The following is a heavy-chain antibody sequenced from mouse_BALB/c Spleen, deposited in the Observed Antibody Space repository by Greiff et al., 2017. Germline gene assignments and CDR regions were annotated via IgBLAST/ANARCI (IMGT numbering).Heavy chain of an antibody. CDR2: ILPGSGST. CDR3: ARRGLYGGYYGGFAY. J-gene: IGHJ3*01. V-gene: IGHV1-9*01. CDR1: GYTFSSYW. D-gene: IGHD2-3*01. Sequence: VQLQQSGAELMKPGASVKISCKATGYTFSSYWIEWVKQRPGHGLEWIGEILPGSGSTNYNEKFKGKATFTADTSSNTAYMQLSSLTSEDSAVYYCARRGLYGGYYGGFAYWGQGTLVTVSA.